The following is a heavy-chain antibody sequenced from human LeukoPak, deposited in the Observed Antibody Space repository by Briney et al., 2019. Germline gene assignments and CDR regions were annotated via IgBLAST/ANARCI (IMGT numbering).Heavy chain of an antibody. D-gene: IGHD5-18*01. CDR1: GFAFSTFA. Sequence: GGSLRLSCAASGFAFSTFAMTWVRQAPGKGLEWVASIIASGDSTFYADSVKGRFTISRDNFKNTLYLQMNSLRVEDTAVYYCVRGGYNFADWGQRTLVTGSS. CDR2: IIASGDST. V-gene: IGHV3-23*01. J-gene: IGHJ4*02. CDR3: VRGGYNFAD.